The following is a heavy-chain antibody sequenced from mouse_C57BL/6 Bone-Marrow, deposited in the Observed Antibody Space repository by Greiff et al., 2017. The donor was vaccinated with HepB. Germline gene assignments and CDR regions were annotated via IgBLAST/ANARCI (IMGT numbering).Heavy chain of an antibody. Sequence: EVQGVESGGGLVKPGGSLKLSCAASGFTFSSYAMSWVRQTPEKRLEWVATISDGGSYTYYPDNVKGRFTISRDNAKNNLYLQMSHLKSEDTAMYYCARDGRHYDGSSHYWYFDVWGTGTTVTVSS. J-gene: IGHJ1*03. CDR3: ARDGRHYDGSSHYWYFDV. CDR1: GFTFSSYA. CDR2: ISDGGSYT. V-gene: IGHV5-4*01. D-gene: IGHD1-1*01.